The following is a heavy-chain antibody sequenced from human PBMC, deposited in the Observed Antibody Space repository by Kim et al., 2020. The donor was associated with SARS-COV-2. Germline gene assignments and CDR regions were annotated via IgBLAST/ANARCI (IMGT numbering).Heavy chain of an antibody. J-gene: IGHJ5*02. CDR3: ARGDSSGWYNWFDP. D-gene: IGHD6-19*01. Sequence: TPSLKSRVTISVDTSKNQFSLKLSSVTAADTAVYYCARGDSSGWYNWFDPWGQGTLVTVSS. V-gene: IGHV4-59*09.